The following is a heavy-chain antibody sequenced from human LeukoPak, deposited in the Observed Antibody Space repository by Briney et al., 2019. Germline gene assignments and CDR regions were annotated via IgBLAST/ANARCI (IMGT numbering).Heavy chain of an antibody. V-gene: IGHV3-7*01. Sequence: PGGSLRLSCAASGFTFSSYWMSLVRQAPGKGLEWVANIKQDGSEKYYVDSVKGRFTISRDNAKNSLYLQMNSLRAEDTAVYYCARDYGEVVAARQDYWGQGTLVTVSS. D-gene: IGHD2-15*01. CDR3: ARDYGEVVAARQDY. CDR2: IKQDGSEK. J-gene: IGHJ4*02. CDR1: GFTFSSYW.